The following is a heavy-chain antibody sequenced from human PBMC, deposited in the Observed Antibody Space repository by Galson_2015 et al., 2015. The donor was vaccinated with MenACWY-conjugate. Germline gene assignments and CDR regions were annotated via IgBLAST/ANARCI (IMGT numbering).Heavy chain of an antibody. V-gene: IGHV3-74*01. Sequence: SLRLSCAASEFTFSSYWMHWVRQVPGKGLVWVSRISSDGTITNYADSVKGRFTISRDNAKNTLFLQMIGLRAEDTAVYYCARELRNYWYFDLWGRGTLVTVSS. CDR1: EFTFSSYW. CDR2: ISSDGTIT. J-gene: IGHJ2*01. CDR3: ARELRNYWYFDL.